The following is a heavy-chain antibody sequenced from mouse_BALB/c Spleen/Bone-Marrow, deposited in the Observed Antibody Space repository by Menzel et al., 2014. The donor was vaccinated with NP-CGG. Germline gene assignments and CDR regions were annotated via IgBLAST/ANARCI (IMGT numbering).Heavy chain of an antibody. J-gene: IGHJ2*01. Sequence: EVQRVESGGGLVQPGGSLRLSCATSGFTFTDYYMNWVRQPPGKALEWLGFIRNKANGYTTEYSASVKGRFTISRDNSQNILYLQMNTLRAEDSATYYCARDKGRVFFDYWGQGTTRTVSS. V-gene: IGHV7-3*02. CDR3: ARDKGRVFFDY. CDR2: IRNKANGYTT. CDR1: GFTFTDYY.